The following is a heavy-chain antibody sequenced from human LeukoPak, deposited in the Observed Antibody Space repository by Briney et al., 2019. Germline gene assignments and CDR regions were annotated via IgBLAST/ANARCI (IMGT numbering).Heavy chain of an antibody. D-gene: IGHD3-22*01. J-gene: IGHJ4*02. Sequence: GSLRLSCAASGFTFSSCGIHWVRQAPGKGLEWVAVIWYDGTNKYYADSVKGRFTISRDNSKDTLYLQMNSLRAEDTAVYYCARDWNTYYYDTTGYYLGYWGQGTLVTVSS. CDR1: GFTFSSCG. CDR2: IWYDGTNK. CDR3: ARDWNTYYYDTTGYYLGY. V-gene: IGHV3-33*01.